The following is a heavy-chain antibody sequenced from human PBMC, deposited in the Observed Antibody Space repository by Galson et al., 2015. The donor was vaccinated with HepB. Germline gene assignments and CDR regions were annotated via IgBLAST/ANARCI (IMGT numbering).Heavy chain of an antibody. D-gene: IGHD4-17*01. CDR2: ISGSDDST. CDR1: GFALSRYA. CDR3: AAHTADGESTFDF. V-gene: IGHV3-23*01. Sequence: SLRLSCAASGFALSRYAMSWVRQAPGKGLEWVSAISGSDDSTYFADSGKGRFSIFRDNSKNTLYLQLNSLRAEDTAVYYCAAHTADGESTFDFWGQGILVAVSS. J-gene: IGHJ4*02.